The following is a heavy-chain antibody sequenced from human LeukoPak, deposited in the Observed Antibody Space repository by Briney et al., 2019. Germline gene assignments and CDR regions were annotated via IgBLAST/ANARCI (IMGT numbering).Heavy chain of an antibody. CDR1: GGSFSGYY. V-gene: IGHV4-34*01. CDR3: ARDYYYGTDV. Sequence: PSETLSLTCAVYGGSFSGYYWSWIRQPPGKGLEWIGEIYHSGSTNYNPSLKSRVTISVDASKNQFSLKLSSVTAADTAVYYCARDYYYGTDVWGKGTTVTVSS. CDR2: IYHSGST. J-gene: IGHJ6*04.